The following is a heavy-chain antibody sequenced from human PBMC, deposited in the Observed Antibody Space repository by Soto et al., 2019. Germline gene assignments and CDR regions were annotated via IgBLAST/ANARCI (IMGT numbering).Heavy chain of an antibody. J-gene: IGHJ4*02. V-gene: IGHV1-18*01. CDR3: ASSSIAAAGPFDY. D-gene: IGHD6-13*01. CDR2: ISSHNGNT. Sequence: QVQLVQSGDEVKQPGASVKVSCKASGSTITAYGISWVRQAPGQGLEWMAWISSHNGNTYYAQNLQDRVTMTTDTSTSTAYMELRSLRSDDTAVYYCASSSIAAAGPFDYWGQGALVTVSS. CDR1: GSTITAYG.